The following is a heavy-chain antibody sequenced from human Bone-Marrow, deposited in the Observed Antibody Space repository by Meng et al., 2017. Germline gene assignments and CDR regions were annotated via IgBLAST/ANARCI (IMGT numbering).Heavy chain of an antibody. Sequence: QVPLVQSGAEVKKPWASVKVSCKPSGYNFPDYWLHWVRRAPGQGLEWMGRIDPKSGDTHYAQRFQGRVTMTGDTSISTAYMELSGLRSDDTAMYYCARDEDISAAGKLFGDYWGQGTLVTVSS. CDR3: ARDEDISAAGKLFGDY. V-gene: IGHV1-2*06. J-gene: IGHJ4*02. CDR1: GYNFPDYW. D-gene: IGHD6-13*01. CDR2: IDPKSGDT.